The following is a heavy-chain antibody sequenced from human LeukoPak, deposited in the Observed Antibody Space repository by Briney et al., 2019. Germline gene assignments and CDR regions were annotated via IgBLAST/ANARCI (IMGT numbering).Heavy chain of an antibody. CDR2: IYYSGST. V-gene: IGHV4-59*08. J-gene: IGHJ3*02. D-gene: IGHD5-18*01. CDR1: GGSISSYY. CDR3: ARRGYSYGLDAFDI. Sequence: PSETLSLTCTVSGGSISSYYWSWIRQPPGKGLEWIGYIYYSGSTNYNPSLKSRVTISVDTSKNQFSLKLSSVTAADTAVYYCARRGYSYGLDAFDIWGQGTMVTVSS.